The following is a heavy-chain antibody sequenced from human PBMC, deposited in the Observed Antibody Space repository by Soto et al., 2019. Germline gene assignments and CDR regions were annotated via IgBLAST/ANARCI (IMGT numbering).Heavy chain of an antibody. CDR2: INPILDST. CDR1: GIMSSGYG. J-gene: IGHJ5*01. V-gene: IGHV1-69*09. D-gene: IGHD6-13*01. Sequence: QAQVVQFGPAMKEPGSSVKVSCRASGIMSSGYGFRWERQAPGQGLEWVGRINPILDSTHYAQNLQGRVSSTVDKSTDTSKLELTRRQLEFTAVNFLATMKQARLDSLGPVTLDTVSS. CDR3: ATMKQARLDS.